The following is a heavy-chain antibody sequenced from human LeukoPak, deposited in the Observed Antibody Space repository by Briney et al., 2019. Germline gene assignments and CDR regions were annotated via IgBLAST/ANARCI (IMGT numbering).Heavy chain of an antibody. CDR3: ARQLKGTGSGSSFFDY. CDR2: ISSSSSYI. CDR1: GFTFSSYS. Sequence: AGGSLRLSCAASGFTFSSYSMNWVRQAPGKGLEWVSSISSSSSYIYYADSVKGRFTISRDNAKNSLYLQMNSLRAEDTAVYYCARQLKGTGSGSSFFDYWGQGTLVTVSS. J-gene: IGHJ4*02. D-gene: IGHD3-10*01. V-gene: IGHV3-21*01.